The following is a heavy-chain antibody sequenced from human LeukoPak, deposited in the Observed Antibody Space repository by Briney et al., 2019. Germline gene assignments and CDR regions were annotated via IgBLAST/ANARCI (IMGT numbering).Heavy chain of an antibody. CDR2: IRYDAINK. CDR1: GFTFSTYG. V-gene: IGHV3-30*02. Sequence: GGSLRLSCAASGFTFSTYGMHWVRQAPGKGLEWVAFIRYDAINKYYADSVKGRFTISRDNSKNTLYLQMNSLRAEDTAVYYCASRVLWFGEFDYWGQGTLVTVSS. CDR3: ASRVLWFGEFDY. D-gene: IGHD3-10*01. J-gene: IGHJ4*02.